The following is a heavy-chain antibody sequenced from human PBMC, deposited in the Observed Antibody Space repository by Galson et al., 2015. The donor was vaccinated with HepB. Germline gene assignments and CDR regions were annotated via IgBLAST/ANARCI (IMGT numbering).Heavy chain of an antibody. CDR1: GFTFSNYG. D-gene: IGHD4-23*01. J-gene: IGHJ4*02. V-gene: IGHV3-33*01. CDR3: TRDQAGGFDY. Sequence: SLRLSCAASGFTFSNYGMHWVRQAPGKGLEWVALIWYDGSDKFYADSVKGRFAISRDKAKNTLYLQMNSQRAEDTAVYYCTRDQAGGFDYWGQGTLVTVSS. CDR2: IWYDGSDK.